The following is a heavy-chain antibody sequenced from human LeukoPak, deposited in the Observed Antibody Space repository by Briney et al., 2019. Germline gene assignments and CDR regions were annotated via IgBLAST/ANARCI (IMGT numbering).Heavy chain of an antibody. CDR3: ARDKGFSNYVDY. D-gene: IGHD2-15*01. Sequence: PGGSLRLSCAASGFTFSSCGMHWVRQAPGKGLEWVAVIWYDGSNKYYADSVKGRFTISRDNSKNTLYLQMNSLRAEDTAVYYCARDKGFSNYVDYWGQGTLVTVSS. V-gene: IGHV3-33*01. CDR2: IWYDGSNK. J-gene: IGHJ4*02. CDR1: GFTFSSCG.